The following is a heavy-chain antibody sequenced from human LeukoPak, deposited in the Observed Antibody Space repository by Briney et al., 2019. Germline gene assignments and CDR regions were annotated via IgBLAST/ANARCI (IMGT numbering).Heavy chain of an antibody. J-gene: IGHJ4*02. D-gene: IGHD6-13*01. CDR1: GFTFSSYE. V-gene: IGHV3-30*04. CDR3: AKGRREQQLVLLYYFDY. CDR2: ISYDGGYK. Sequence: GGSLRLSCAASGFTFSSYEMNWVRQAPGKGLEWVAVISYDGGYKYYADSVKGRFTISRDNSKNTLYLQMNSLRAEDTAVYYCAKGRREQQLVLLYYFDYWGQGTLVTVSS.